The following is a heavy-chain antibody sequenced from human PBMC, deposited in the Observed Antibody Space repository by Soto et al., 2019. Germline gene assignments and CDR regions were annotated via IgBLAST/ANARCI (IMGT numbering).Heavy chain of an antibody. Sequence: NPSETLSLTCAVYGGSFSGYYWSWIRQPPGKGLEWIGKINHSGSTNYNPSLKSRVTMSVDTSKNQFSLRLTSVTAADMAVYYCARRPGSSWRYFDDWGQGILVTVSS. J-gene: IGHJ4*02. CDR3: ARRPGSSWRYFDD. CDR1: GGSFSGYY. V-gene: IGHV4-34*01. CDR2: INHSGST. D-gene: IGHD6-13*01.